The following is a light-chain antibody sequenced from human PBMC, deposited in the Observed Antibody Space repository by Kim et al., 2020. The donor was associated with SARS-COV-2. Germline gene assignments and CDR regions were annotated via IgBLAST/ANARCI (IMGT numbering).Light chain of an antibody. CDR2: SAS. V-gene: IGKV1-17*01. CDR3: LQHKSYPPT. CDR1: QGIGND. Sequence: ASVVDRVTITCRASQGIGNDLGWCQQRPGKAPKRLIYSASTLQSEVPSRFSGSGSGTEFTLTISSLQPEDFATYYCLQHKSYPPTFGQGTKLEI. J-gene: IGKJ2*01.